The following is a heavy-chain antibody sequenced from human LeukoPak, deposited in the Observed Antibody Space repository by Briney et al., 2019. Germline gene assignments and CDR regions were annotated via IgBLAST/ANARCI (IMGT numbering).Heavy chain of an antibody. CDR2: IYYSGST. J-gene: IGHJ5*02. V-gene: IGHV4-59*01. CDR1: GGSISSYY. CDR3: ARYFDWPLSWFDP. Sequence: PSETLSLTCTVSGGSISSYYWSWIRQPPGKGLEWIGYIYYSGSTNYNPSLKSRVTISVDTSKNQFSLKLSSVTAADTAVYYCARYFDWPLSWFDPWGQGTLVAVSS. D-gene: IGHD3-9*01.